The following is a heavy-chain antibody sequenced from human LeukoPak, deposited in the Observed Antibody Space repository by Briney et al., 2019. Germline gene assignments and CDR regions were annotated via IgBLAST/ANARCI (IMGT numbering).Heavy chain of an antibody. Sequence: GSLRLXXXXSGFTVXXNYMSWVRXAPGKGLEWVSGIYSGGSTYYADSVKGRFTISRDNSKNTRYLQMNSLRAEDTAVYYCARAQANWATYYFDYWGQGTLVTVSS. J-gene: IGHJ4*02. V-gene: IGHV3-66*01. D-gene: IGHD7-27*01. CDR3: ARAQANWATYYFDY. CDR2: IYSGGST. CDR1: GFTVXXNY.